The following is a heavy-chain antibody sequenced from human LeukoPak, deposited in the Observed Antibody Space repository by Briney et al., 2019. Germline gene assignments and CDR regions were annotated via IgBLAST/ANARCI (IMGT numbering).Heavy chain of an antibody. D-gene: IGHD3-10*01. CDR1: GGSISSGDYY. V-gene: IGHV4-30-4*01. J-gene: IGHJ3*02. CDR2: IYYSGST. Sequence: TLSLTCTVSGGSISSGDYYWSWIRQPPGKGLEWIGYIYYSGSTYYNPSLKSRVTISVDTSKNQFSLKLSSVTAADTAVYYCARDIPLYGSGIDIWGQGTMVTVSS. CDR3: ARDIPLYGSGIDI.